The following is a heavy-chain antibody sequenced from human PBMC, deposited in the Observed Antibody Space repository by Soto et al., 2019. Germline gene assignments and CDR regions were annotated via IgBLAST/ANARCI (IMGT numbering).Heavy chain of an antibody. CDR3: ARESWELYGHFYY. CDR2: ISYDGSNK. V-gene: IGHV3-30-3*01. J-gene: IGHJ4*02. Sequence: GRSLRLSCAASGFTFSSYAMHWVRQAPGKGLEWVAVISYDGSNKYYADSVKGRFTISRDNSKNTLYLQMNSLRAEDTAVYYCARESWELYGHFYYWGQGTLVTVSS. CDR1: GFTFSSYA. D-gene: IGHD1-26*01.